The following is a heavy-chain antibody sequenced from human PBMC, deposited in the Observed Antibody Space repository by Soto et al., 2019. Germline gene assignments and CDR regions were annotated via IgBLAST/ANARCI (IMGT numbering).Heavy chain of an antibody. D-gene: IGHD3-16*01. CDR3: ARASRPYVDYYGLDV. Sequence: EVQLVESGGRLVQPGGSLRLSCAASGFTFNTYSMNWVRQAPGKGLEWIAYISRDSRTVYYEDSVRGRFTISRDNDKESLLLVMYSLRDEDTAVYYCARASRPYVDYYGLDVWGQGTTVIVSS. CDR1: GFTFNTYS. CDR2: ISRDSRTV. V-gene: IGHV3-48*02. J-gene: IGHJ6*02.